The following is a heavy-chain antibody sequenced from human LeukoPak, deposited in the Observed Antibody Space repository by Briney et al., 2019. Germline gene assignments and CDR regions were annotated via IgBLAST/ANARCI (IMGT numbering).Heavy chain of an antibody. Sequence: GGSLRLSCAASGFTFSSYAMHWVRQAPGKGLEWVAVISYDGSNKYYADSVKGRFTISRDNAKNSLYLQMNSLRAEDTAVYYCARSRVHYVFDIWGQGTMVTVSS. V-gene: IGHV3-30*04. J-gene: IGHJ3*02. CDR1: GFTFSSYA. D-gene: IGHD1-1*01. CDR2: ISYDGSNK. CDR3: ARSRVHYVFDI.